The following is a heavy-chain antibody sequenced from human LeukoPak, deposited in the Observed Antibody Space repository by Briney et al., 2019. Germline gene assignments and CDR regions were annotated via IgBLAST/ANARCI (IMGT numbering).Heavy chain of an antibody. CDR1: GFTFSSYW. Sequence: GGSLRLSCAASGFTFSSYWMSWVRQAPGKGLEWVANIKQDGSEKYYADSVKGRFTISRDNAKNTLYLQMNSLRAEDTAVYYCAKDRVAAAGTSLDYWGQGTLVTVSS. V-gene: IGHV3-7*01. CDR2: IKQDGSEK. CDR3: AKDRVAAAGTSLDY. D-gene: IGHD6-13*01. J-gene: IGHJ4*02.